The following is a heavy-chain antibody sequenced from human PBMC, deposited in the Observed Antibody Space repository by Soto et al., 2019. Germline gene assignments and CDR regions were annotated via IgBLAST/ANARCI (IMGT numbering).Heavy chain of an antibody. CDR3: ARDVAVADYYGMDV. CDR2: IIPILGIA. J-gene: IGHJ6*02. V-gene: IGHV1-69*08. CDR1: GGTFSSYT. Sequence: QVQLVQSGAEVKKPGSSVKVSCKASGGTFSSYTISWVRQAPGQGLEWMGRIIPILGIANYAQKFQGRVTITADKSTSTAYMELSSLRSEDTAVYYCARDVAVADYYGMDVWAQGTTVTVSS. D-gene: IGHD6-19*01.